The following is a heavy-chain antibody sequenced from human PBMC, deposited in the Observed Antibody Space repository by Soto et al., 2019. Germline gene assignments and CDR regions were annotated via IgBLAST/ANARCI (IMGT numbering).Heavy chain of an antibody. CDR2: IYSGGST. CDR3: ARYDFWSGYLPPYYCGIDV. Sequence: EVQLVESGGGLIQPGGSLRLSCAASGFTVSSNYMSWVRQAPGKGLEWVSVIYSGGSTYYADSVKGRFTISRDNSTNTLYLQMNSRRADDTAVYYCARYDFWSGYLPPYYCGIDVWGQGTTVTVSS. CDR1: GFTVSSNY. V-gene: IGHV3-53*01. D-gene: IGHD3-3*01. J-gene: IGHJ6*02.